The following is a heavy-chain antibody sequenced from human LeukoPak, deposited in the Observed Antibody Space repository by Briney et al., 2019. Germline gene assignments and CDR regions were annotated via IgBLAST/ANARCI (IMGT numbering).Heavy chain of an antibody. V-gene: IGHV1-18*01. D-gene: IGHD2-2*01. J-gene: IGHJ3*02. CDR2: IGGSNGNT. CDR1: GYTFTSYG. Sequence: ASVKVSCKASGYTFTSYGISWVRQAPGQGLEWMGWIGGSNGNTHYAQKLQGRVTMTTDTSTSTAYMELRSLRSDDTAVYYCARDHPSQAYAFDIWGKGKMVTVFS. CDR3: ARDHPSQAYAFDI.